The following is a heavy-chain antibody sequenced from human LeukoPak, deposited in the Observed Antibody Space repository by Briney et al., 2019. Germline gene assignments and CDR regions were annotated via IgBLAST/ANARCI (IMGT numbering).Heavy chain of an antibody. J-gene: IGHJ3*02. CDR3: ARDRLGCSSTSCYSGAFDI. D-gene: IGHD2-2*01. V-gene: IGHV3-23*01. CDR2: ISGGGGST. Sequence: SGGSLRLSCAASGFTFTSYSMNWVRQAPGKGLEWVSTISGGGGSTYYADSVKGRFTISRDNSKNTLYLQVNSLRAEDPAVYYCARDRLGCSSTSCYSGAFDIWGQGTMVTVSS. CDR1: GFTFTSYS.